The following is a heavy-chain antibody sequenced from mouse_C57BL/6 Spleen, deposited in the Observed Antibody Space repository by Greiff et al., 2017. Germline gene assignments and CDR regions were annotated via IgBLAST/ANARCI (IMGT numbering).Heavy chain of an antibody. CDR2: ISSGSSTI. J-gene: IGHJ3*01. CDR1: GFTFSDYG. D-gene: IGHD2-12*01. Sequence: VQLKESGGGLVKPGGSLKLSCEASGFTFSDYGMHWVRQAPEKGLEWVAYISSGSSTIYYAVTVQGRFTISRDNAKNTLFLQMTSLGSEDAAMYYGARGDYNYAGAWFAYWGQGTLVTVSA. V-gene: IGHV5-17*01. CDR3: ARGDYNYAGAWFAY.